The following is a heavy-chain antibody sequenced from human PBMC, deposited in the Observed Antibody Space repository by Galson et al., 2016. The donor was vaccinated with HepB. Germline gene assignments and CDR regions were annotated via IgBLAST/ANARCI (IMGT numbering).Heavy chain of an antibody. D-gene: IGHD3-22*01. CDR2: TNSRGHT. Sequence: LRLSCAASGFAFSSHWMTWIRRAPGKGLEYIGDTNSRGHTKYSPSLQSRVTISVDTTKRQFSPKLTRLTAADSAVYFCARDRFCDDRVCKGGWFDLWGQGVRVIVSS. J-gene: IGHJ5*02. CDR1: GFAFSSHW. CDR3: ARDRFCDDRVCKGGWFDL. V-gene: IGHV4-59*11.